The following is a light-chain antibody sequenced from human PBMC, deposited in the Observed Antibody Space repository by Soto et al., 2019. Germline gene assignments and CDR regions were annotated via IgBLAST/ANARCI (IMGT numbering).Light chain of an antibody. CDR3: QQYDNLPVVT. V-gene: IGKV1-33*01. J-gene: IGKJ5*01. Sequence: DIQMTQSPSSLSASVGDRVTITCQASQDISNYLNWYQQKPGKAPKLLIYDASNLETGVPSRFSGSGSGTDFTFTISSLQPEDIATYYWQQYDNLPVVTFGQGTRLEIK. CDR2: DAS. CDR1: QDISNY.